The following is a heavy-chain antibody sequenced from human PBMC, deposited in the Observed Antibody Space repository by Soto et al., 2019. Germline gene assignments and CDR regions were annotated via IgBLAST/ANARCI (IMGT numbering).Heavy chain of an antibody. CDR1: GGSISSYY. V-gene: IGHV4-59*12. D-gene: IGHD3-10*01. CDR3: ARANYYGSGSYYRAHYYYSGMDV. J-gene: IGHJ6*02. CDR2: IYYSGST. Sequence: PSETLSLTCTVSGGSISSYYWSWIRQPPGKGLEWIGYIYYSGSTNYNPSLKSRVTISVDTSKNQFSLKLSSVTAADTAVYYCARANYYGSGSYYRAHYYYSGMDVWGQGTTVTVSS.